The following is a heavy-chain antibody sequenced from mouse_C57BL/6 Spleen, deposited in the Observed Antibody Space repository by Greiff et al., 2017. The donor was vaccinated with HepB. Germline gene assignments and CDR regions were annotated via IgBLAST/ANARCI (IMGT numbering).Heavy chain of an antibody. Sequence: VQLKESGPGLVKPSQSLSLTCSVTGYSITSGYYWNWIRQFPGNKLEWMGYISYDGSNNYNPSLKNRISITRDTSKNQFFLKLNSVTTEDTATYYCARGLLHAMDYWGQGTSVTVSS. CDR3: ARGLLHAMDY. V-gene: IGHV3-6*01. CDR1: GYSITSGYY. D-gene: IGHD2-10*01. J-gene: IGHJ4*01. CDR2: ISYDGSN.